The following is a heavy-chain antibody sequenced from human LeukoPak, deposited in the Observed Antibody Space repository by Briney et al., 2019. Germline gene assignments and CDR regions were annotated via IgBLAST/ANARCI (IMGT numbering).Heavy chain of an antibody. Sequence: GGSVRLSCAASGFTFSSYSMNWVRQAPGKGLEWVSSISSSSSYIYYADSVKGRFTISRDNAKNSLYLQMNSLRAEDTAVYYCAELGITMVGGVWGKGTTVTISS. J-gene: IGHJ6*04. CDR2: ISSSSSYI. D-gene: IGHD3-10*02. CDR1: GFTFSSYS. V-gene: IGHV3-21*01. CDR3: AELGITMVGGV.